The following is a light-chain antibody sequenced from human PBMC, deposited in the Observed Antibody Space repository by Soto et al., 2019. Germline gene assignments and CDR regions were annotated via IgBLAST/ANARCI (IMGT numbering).Light chain of an antibody. CDR3: QQSYSTLYT. CDR1: QSISSY. CDR2: AAS. V-gene: IGKV1-39*01. Sequence: DIQMTQSPSSLSASVGDRVTIPCRASQSISSYLNWYQQKPGKAPKLLIYAASSLQSGVPSRFSGSGSGTDFTLTISSLQPEDFATYYCQQSYSTLYTCGQGTKLEIK. J-gene: IGKJ2*01.